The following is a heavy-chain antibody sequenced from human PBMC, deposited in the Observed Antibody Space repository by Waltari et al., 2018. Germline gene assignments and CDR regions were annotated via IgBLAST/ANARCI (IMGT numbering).Heavy chain of an antibody. CDR2: VSADGESK. V-gene: IGHV3-43*02. D-gene: IGHD3-10*01. CDR3: TKDLYGSGSPD. CDR1: GFTFDDFA. J-gene: IGHJ4*02. Sequence: EVQLMESGGGIVQPGGSLRLSCAGSGFTFDDFAMDWVRQAPGKGLEWASLVSADGESKFYADSVKGRFTIFRDNDKNSLYLQMNRLRIEDTAFYYCTKDLYGSGSPDWGQGTLVTVSS.